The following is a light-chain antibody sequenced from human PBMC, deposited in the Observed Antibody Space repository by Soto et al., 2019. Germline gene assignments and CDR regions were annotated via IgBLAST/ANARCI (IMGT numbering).Light chain of an antibody. Sequence: QSALTQPPSASGSPGQSVAISCTGTSSDVGGYNYVSWYQQYPGKAPRLIIYEVNNRPSGVSDRFSGSKSGNTASLTISGLRAEDEGDYFCSSFTGTSALILFGGGTKLTVL. J-gene: IGLJ2*01. V-gene: IGLV2-14*01. CDR3: SSFTGTSALIL. CDR1: SSDVGGYNY. CDR2: EVN.